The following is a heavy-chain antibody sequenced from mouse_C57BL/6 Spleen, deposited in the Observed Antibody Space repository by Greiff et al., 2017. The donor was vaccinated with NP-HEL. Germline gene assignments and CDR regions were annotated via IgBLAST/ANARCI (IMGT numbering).Heavy chain of an antibody. Sequence: EVQLQQSGPVLVKPGASVKMSCKASGYTFTDYYMNWVKQSHGKSLEWIGVINPYNGGTSYNQKFKGKATLTVDKSSSTAYMELNSLTSEDSAVYYCARRTAQAPCDAMDYWGQGTSVTVSS. CDR3: ARRTAQAPCDAMDY. V-gene: IGHV1-19*01. CDR2: INPYNGGT. D-gene: IGHD3-2*02. J-gene: IGHJ4*01. CDR1: GYTFTDYY.